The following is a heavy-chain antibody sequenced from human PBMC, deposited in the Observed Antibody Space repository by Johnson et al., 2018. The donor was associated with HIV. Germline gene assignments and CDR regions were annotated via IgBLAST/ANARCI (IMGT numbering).Heavy chain of an antibody. CDR2: ISWDGGST. V-gene: IGHV3-43D*03. CDR1: GFIFDDYA. J-gene: IGHJ3*02. Sequence: VQLVESGGGVFRPGGSLRLSCEGFGFIFDDYAMHWVRQAPGKGLEWVSLISWDGGSTYYADSVKGRFTISRDNSKNSLYLQMNSLRAEDTALYYCAKAGPREYSSSLDAFDIWGQGTMVTVSS. D-gene: IGHD6-6*01. CDR3: AKAGPREYSSSLDAFDI.